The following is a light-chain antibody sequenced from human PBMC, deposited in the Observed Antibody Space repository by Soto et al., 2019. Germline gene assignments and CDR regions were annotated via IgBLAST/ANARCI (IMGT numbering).Light chain of an antibody. CDR1: QSVNNY. V-gene: IGKV3-11*01. CDR2: DAS. Sequence: PGERATLSCRASQSVNNYLAWYQQKPGQAPSLLIYDASNRATGIPARFSGSGSGTDFTLTISSLEPEDFAVYYCQQRRDWPITFGQGTRLEIK. CDR3: QQRRDWPIT. J-gene: IGKJ5*01.